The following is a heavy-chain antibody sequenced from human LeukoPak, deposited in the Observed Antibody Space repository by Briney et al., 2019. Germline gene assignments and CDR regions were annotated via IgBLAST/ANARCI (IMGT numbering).Heavy chain of an antibody. V-gene: IGHV3-7*01. Sequence: PGGSLRLSCAASGFTFTNYWMSWVRQAPGKGLELVANIKQDRSEKYYVDSVKGRFTISRDNAENSLYLQMNSLRAEDTAVYYCTRRYNYDSSGYYYVRDAFDIWGQGTMVTVSS. CDR3: TRRYNYDSSGYYYVRDAFDI. J-gene: IGHJ3*02. CDR1: GFTFTNYW. CDR2: IKQDRSEK. D-gene: IGHD3-22*01.